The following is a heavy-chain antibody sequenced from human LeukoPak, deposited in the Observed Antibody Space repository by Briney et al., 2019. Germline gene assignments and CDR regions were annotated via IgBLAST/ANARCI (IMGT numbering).Heavy chain of an antibody. Sequence: GGSLRLSCAASGFTLTRHAMSWVRQAPGKGLEWVSAIGDRGEITYYADSVKGRFTISRDTSTNTLFRQMNSLGLDDTAVYYCAKEWLQHTKRTDHWGQGTLVAVSS. J-gene: IGHJ4*02. D-gene: IGHD5-12*01. V-gene: IGHV3-23*01. CDR2: IGDRGEIT. CDR3: AKEWLQHTKRTDH. CDR1: GFTLTRHA.